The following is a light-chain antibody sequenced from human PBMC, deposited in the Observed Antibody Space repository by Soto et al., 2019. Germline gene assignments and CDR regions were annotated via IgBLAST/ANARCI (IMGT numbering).Light chain of an antibody. CDR1: RSISSW. V-gene: IGKV1-5*03. J-gene: IGKJ1*01. CDR3: QQYNSYSPKT. Sequence: DIQMTQSPSTLSASVGDIVTITCRASRSISSWLAWYQQKPGKAPKLLIYKASSSESGVPSRFSGSASGTEFTLTISSLQPDDFATYYCQQYNSYSPKTFGQGTKVDIK. CDR2: KAS.